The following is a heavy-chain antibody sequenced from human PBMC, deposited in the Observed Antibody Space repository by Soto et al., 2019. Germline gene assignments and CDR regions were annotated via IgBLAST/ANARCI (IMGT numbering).Heavy chain of an antibody. J-gene: IGHJ4*02. CDR3: ATEPYYYDSSGYYYRVYYFDY. CDR2: IIPIFGTA. V-gene: IGHV1-69*13. D-gene: IGHD3-22*01. Sequence: GASVKVSCKASGGTFSSYAISWVRQAPGQGLEWMGGIIPIFGTANYAQKFQGRVTITADESTSTAYMELSSLRSEDTAVYYCATEPYYYDSSGYYYRVYYFDYWGQGTLVTVSS. CDR1: GGTFSSYA.